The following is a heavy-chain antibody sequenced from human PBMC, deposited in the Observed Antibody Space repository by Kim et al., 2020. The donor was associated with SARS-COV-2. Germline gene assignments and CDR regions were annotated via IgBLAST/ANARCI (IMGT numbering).Heavy chain of an antibody. CDR3: AREEGTWFDYYYGMDV. D-gene: IGHD3-16*01. V-gene: IGHV1-18*01. Sequence: QKFQDRVTMSTDTSTSTVYMELRSLRSDDTAVYYCAREEGTWFDYYYGMDVWGQGTTVTVSS. J-gene: IGHJ6*01.